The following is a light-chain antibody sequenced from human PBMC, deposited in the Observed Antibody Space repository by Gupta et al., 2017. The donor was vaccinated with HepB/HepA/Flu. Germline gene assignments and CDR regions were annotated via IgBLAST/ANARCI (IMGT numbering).Light chain of an antibody. J-gene: IGLJ3*02. V-gene: IGLV1-40*01. CDR2: GNT. CDR1: SSNIGAGYD. Sequence: HSVLTQPPPVSGASGQRVTISCTGSSSNIGAGYDVHWYQQLPGTAPKFLIYGNTNRPSGVPDRFSGSKSGTSASLAITGLQAEDEADYYCQSYDSSLSGWVFGGGTKLTVL. CDR3: QSYDSSLSGWV.